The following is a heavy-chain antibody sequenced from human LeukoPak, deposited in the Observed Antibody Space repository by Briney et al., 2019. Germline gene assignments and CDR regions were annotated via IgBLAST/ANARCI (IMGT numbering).Heavy chain of an antibody. CDR3: ARTRLWPTGTFDY. J-gene: IGHJ4*02. V-gene: IGHV4-34*01. D-gene: IGHD5-18*01. Sequence: SETLSLTCAVYGESFSGYYWSWIRQPPGKGLEWIGEINHSGSTNYNPSLKSRLTISVDTSKNQFSLKVSSVTAADTAVYYCARTRLWPTGTFDYWGQGTLVTVSS. CDR2: INHSGST. CDR1: GESFSGYY.